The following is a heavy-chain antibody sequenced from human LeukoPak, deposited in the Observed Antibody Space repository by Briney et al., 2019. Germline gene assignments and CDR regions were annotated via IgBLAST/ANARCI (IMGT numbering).Heavy chain of an antibody. CDR1: GFTFRSYA. CDR2: IYASGAST. D-gene: IGHD4-23*01. Sequence: GGSLRLSCAASGFTFRSYAMSWVRQAPGQGLEWVSIIYASGASTNYADSVRGRFTTFRDNSKNTLYLQMNSLRAEDTAVYYCAKYDYGGNPNEYYFDYWGQGTLVTVSS. J-gene: IGHJ4*02. CDR3: AKYDYGGNPNEYYFDY. V-gene: IGHV3-23*01.